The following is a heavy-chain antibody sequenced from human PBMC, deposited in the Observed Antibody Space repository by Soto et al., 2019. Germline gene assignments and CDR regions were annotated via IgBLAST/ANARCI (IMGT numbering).Heavy chain of an antibody. CDR1: GYTFTNYY. J-gene: IGHJ4*02. CDR3: ARGNPGVLEY. Sequence: QVQLVQSGAEVKKPGASVQVSCKASGYTFTNYYIHWVRQAPGQGLEWMGTINSSSGKPTYAQKFQGRVTMTRDTSTTTVYMEVSGLRSEDTAVFYCARGNPGVLEYWGQGTLVSVSS. D-gene: IGHD3-10*01. CDR2: INSSSGKP. V-gene: IGHV1-46*01.